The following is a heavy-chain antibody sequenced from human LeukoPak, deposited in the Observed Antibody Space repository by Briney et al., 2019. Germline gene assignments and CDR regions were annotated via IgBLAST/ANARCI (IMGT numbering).Heavy chain of an antibody. J-gene: IGHJ5*02. Sequence: GESLKISCKGSGYSFTSYWIGWVRQMPGKGLWWVGIIYPGDSDTRYSPSFQGQATISADKSISTAYLQWSSLKASDTALYYCALARERGNWFDPWGQGTLVTVSS. V-gene: IGHV5-51*01. CDR1: GYSFTSYW. CDR2: IYPGDSDT. CDR3: ALARERGNWFDP. D-gene: IGHD1-26*01.